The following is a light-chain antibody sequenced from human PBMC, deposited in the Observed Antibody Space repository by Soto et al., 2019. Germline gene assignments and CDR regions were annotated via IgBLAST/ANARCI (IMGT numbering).Light chain of an antibody. Sequence: VLEQLPRNRSGSGREKGTSAGKGKRSVSSSYLAWYQQKIGQAPRLLVYGASSRATGIPDRFSGSGSGTDFTLTISRLEPEDFAVYFCQQFGSSPINFGQETRLAIK. CDR2: GAS. CDR1: RSVSSSY. J-gene: IGKJ5*01. CDR3: QQFGSSPIN. V-gene: IGKV3-20*01.